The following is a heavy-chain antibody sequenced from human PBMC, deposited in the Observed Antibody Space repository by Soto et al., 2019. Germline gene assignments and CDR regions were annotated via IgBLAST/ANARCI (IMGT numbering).Heavy chain of an antibody. CDR3: ARDGKILRMILVVQLDY. CDR1: GYTFTSYG. D-gene: IGHD3-22*01. V-gene: IGHV1-18*01. J-gene: IGHJ4*02. Sequence: ASVKVSCKSSGYTFTSYGISWVRQAPGQGLEWMGWISAYNGNTNYAQKLQGGVTMTTDTSTSTAYMELRSLRSDDTAVYYCARDGKILRMILVVQLDYWGQGTLVIVSS. CDR2: ISAYNGNT.